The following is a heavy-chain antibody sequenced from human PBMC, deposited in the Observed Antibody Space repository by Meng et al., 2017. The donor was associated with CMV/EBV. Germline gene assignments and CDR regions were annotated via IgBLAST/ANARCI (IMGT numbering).Heavy chain of an antibody. CDR2: NYYSGST. CDR3: ARAQYSSSCDY. D-gene: IGHD6-13*01. Sequence: QESGPHLVNHHQTLSPPLPISGRHNGSGDYDWINNKTPQPTKKKKKKKNYYSGSTYYNPSLKSRVTISVDTSKNQFSLKLSSVTAADTAVYYCARAQYSSSCDYWGQGTLVTVSS. V-gene: IGHV4-30-4*08. CDR1: GRHNGSGDYD. J-gene: IGHJ4*02.